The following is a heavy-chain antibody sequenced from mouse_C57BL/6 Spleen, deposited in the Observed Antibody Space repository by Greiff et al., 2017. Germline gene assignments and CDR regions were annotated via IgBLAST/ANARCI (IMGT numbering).Heavy chain of an antibody. D-gene: IGHD2-5*01. V-gene: IGHV1-81*01. CDR2: IYPRSGNT. J-gene: IGHJ2*01. Sequence: VQLQESGAELARPGASVKLSCKASGYTFTSYGISWVKQRTGQGLEWIGEIYPRSGNTYYNEKFKGKATLTADTSSSTAYMELRSLTSEDSAVYFCAREESNFYFDYWGQGTTLTVSS. CDR3: AREESNFYFDY. CDR1: GYTFTSYG.